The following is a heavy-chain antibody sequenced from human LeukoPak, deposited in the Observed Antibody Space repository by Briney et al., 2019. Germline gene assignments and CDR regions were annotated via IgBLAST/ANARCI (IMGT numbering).Heavy chain of an antibody. D-gene: IGHD3-3*01. CDR2: ISAYNGNT. J-gene: IGHJ4*02. V-gene: IGHV1-18*01. CDR3: ARDATIFGAVIIPVDY. Sequence: GASVKVSCKASGYTFTSYGISWVRQAPGQGLEWMGWISAYNGNTNYAQKLQGRVTMTTDTSTSTAYMELRSLRSDDTAVYYWARDATIFGAVIIPVDYWGQGTLVTVSS. CDR1: GYTFTSYG.